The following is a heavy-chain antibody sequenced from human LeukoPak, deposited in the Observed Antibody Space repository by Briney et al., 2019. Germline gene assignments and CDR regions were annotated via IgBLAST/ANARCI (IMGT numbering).Heavy chain of an antibody. J-gene: IGHJ4*02. CDR2: ISGSGGDT. CDR3: AKARGATYGTYYFDY. D-gene: IGHD4/OR15-4a*01. V-gene: IGHV3-23*01. Sequence: GGSLRLSCAASGFTFSSYAMNWVRQAPGKGLEWVSISGSGGDTYYADSVKGRFNISRDNSKNTLYLQMNSLRAEDTAVYYCAKARGATYGTYYFDYWGQRTLVTVSS. CDR1: GFTFSSYA.